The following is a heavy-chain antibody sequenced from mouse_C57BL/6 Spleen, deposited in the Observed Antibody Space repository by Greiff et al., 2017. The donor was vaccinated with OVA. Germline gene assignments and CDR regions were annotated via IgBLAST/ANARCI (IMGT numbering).Heavy chain of an antibody. J-gene: IGHJ2*01. CDR3: ARHSYSNYVFDY. V-gene: IGHV1-82*01. D-gene: IGHD2-5*01. Sequence: VQLQQSGPELVKPGASVKISCKASGYAFSSSWMNWVKQRPGKGLEWIGRIYPGDGDTNYNGKFKGKATLTADKSSSTAYMQLSSLTSEDSAVYFCARHSYSNYVFDYWGKGTTLTVSS. CDR2: IYPGDGDT. CDR1: GYAFSSSW.